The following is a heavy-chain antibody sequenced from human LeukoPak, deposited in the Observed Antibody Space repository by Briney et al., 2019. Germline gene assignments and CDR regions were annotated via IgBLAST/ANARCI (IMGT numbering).Heavy chain of an antibody. CDR1: GFTFSRYS. Sequence: AGGSLRLSCAAPGFTFSRYSMHWVRQAPGRGLVWVSHVNSDGSGTDYADSVKGRFTISRDNAKNTLYLQMNSLRVEDTAVYYCVCLGLGGLSLDWGQGTLVTVSS. D-gene: IGHD3-16*01. V-gene: IGHV3-74*01. CDR3: VCLGLGGLSLD. J-gene: IGHJ4*02. CDR2: VNSDGSGT.